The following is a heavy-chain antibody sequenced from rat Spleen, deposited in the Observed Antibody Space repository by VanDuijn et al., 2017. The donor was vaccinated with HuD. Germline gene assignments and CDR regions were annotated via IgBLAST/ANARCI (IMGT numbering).Heavy chain of an antibody. Sequence: EVRLVESGGDLVQPGRSLKLSCAASGFTFTNYDMAWVRQAPTKGLEWVATISYDDSGTYYRDSVKGRFTISRDNAKSTLSLQVDSLRSEDTATYYCARRHHGYTDYFDYWGQGVMVTVSS. V-gene: IGHV5-29*01. CDR3: ARRHHGYTDYFDY. CDR2: ISYDDSGT. D-gene: IGHD1-4*01. CDR1: GFTFTNYD. J-gene: IGHJ2*01.